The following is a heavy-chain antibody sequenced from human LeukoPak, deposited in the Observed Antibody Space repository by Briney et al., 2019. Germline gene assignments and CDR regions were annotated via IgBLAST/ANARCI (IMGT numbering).Heavy chain of an antibody. J-gene: IGHJ3*01. V-gene: IGHV3-74*01. CDR1: GFTFSAYS. CDR2: ISADGSST. D-gene: IGHD2-21*01. Sequence: GGSLRLSCVASGFTFSAYSMNWVRQAPGKGLVWVTRISADGSSTLYADSVKGRFTISRDNAKNTLYLQMNSLRAEDTAVYYCATAYSGPDVWGQGTTVTVSS. CDR3: ATAYSGPDV.